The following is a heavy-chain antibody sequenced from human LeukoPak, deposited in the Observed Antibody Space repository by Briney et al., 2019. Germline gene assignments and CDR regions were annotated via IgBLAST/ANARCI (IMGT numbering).Heavy chain of an antibody. CDR3: ARDVGMADY. Sequence: GGSLRLSCAASGFTFSSYEMNWVRQAPGKGLECISYITSTGTTISYADSVQGRFTISRDNAKNSLYLQMNNLRVEDTGLYYCARDVGMADYWGPGTLVTVSS. CDR1: GFTFSSYE. V-gene: IGHV3-48*03. D-gene: IGHD5-24*01. CDR2: ITSTGTTI. J-gene: IGHJ4*02.